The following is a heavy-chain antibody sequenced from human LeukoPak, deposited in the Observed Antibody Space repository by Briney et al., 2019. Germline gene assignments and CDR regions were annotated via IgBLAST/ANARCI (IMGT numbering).Heavy chain of an antibody. V-gene: IGHV4-4*02. Sequence: PSGTLSLTCAVSGDSISSSHWWGWVRQPPGKGLEWIGEIYHSGSINYNPSLKSRVTISVDKSKNQVSLKLSSVTAADTAVYYCARSVLGAYGAFDYWGQGALVTVSS. D-gene: IGHD5-12*01. J-gene: IGHJ4*02. CDR3: ARSVLGAYGAFDY. CDR1: GDSISSSHW. CDR2: IYHSGSI.